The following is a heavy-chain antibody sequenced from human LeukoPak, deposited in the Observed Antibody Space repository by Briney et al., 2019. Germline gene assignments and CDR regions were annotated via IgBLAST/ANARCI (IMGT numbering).Heavy chain of an antibody. D-gene: IGHD3-3*01. V-gene: IGHV1-69*05. J-gene: IGHJ3*02. Sequence: SVKVSCKASGGTFSSYAISWVRQAPGQGLEWMGGIIPIFGTANYAQKFQGRVTITTDESTSTAYMELSRLRSEDTAVYYCARSYVTYYDFWSGYRNAFDIWGQGTMVTVSS. CDR2: IIPIFGTA. CDR1: GGTFSSYA. CDR3: ARSYVTYYDFWSGYRNAFDI.